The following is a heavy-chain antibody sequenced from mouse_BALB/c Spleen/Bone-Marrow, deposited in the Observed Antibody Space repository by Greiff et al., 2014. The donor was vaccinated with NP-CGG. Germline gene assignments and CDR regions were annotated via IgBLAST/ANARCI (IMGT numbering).Heavy chain of an antibody. J-gene: IGHJ3*01. Sequence: QGPLQQSGGEMAKTGASVEMSCQASCYTFTSYWMDWVKKKAGQGLEWIGYITPSTGYIEYNQKFKDKATLTADKSSSTAYMQLSSLTSEDSAVYYCARPRFAYWGQGTLVTVSA. V-gene: IGHV1-7*01. CDR2: ITPSTGYI. CDR3: ARPRFAY. CDR1: CYTFTSYW.